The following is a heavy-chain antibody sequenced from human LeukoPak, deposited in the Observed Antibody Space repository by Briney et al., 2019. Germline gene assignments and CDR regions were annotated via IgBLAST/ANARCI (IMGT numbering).Heavy chain of an antibody. CDR2: INPNSGGT. J-gene: IGHJ4*02. D-gene: IGHD3-10*01. CDR1: GYTFTGYY. V-gene: IGHV1-2*02. Sequence: ASVKVSCKASGYTFTGYYMHWVRQAPGQGLEWMGWINPNSGGTNYAQKFQGRVTMTRDTSTSTVYMELSSLRSEDTAVYYCAVMVRGVRFDYWGQGTLVTVSS. CDR3: AVMVRGVRFDY.